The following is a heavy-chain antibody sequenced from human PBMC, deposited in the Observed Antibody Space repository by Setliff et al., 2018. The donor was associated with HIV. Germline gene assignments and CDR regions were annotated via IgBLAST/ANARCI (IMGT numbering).Heavy chain of an antibody. CDR1: GFSLSISGVG. D-gene: IGHD6-13*01. Sequence: SGPTLVNPTQPLMLTCSFSGFSLSISGVGVGWIRQPPGKALEWLALIYWNDDKRYSPSLKSRDTITKDTSKNQVVITMTNMDPVDTATSYCAHYYRNSWESYSFDIWGQGTLVTVSS. CDR3: AHYYRNSWESYSFDI. CDR2: IYWNDDK. V-gene: IGHV2-5*01. J-gene: IGHJ3*02.